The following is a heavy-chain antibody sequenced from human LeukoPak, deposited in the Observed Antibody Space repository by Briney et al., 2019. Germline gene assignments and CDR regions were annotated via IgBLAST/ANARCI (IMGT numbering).Heavy chain of an antibody. V-gene: IGHV1-46*01. D-gene: IGHD4-23*01. J-gene: IGHJ6*02. CDR1: GYTITNYY. CDR2: INPSAGST. CDR3: ARDGKDYDGPYGMDV. Sequence: ASVKVSCKASGYTITNYYMHWVRQAPGQGLEWMGIINPSAGSTSYAQKFQGRVTMPRDTSTSTVYMELSSLRSEDTAVYYCARDGKDYDGPYGMDVWGQGTTVTVSS.